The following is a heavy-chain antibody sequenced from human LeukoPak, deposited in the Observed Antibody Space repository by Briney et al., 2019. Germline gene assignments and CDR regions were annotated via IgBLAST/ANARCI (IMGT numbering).Heavy chain of an antibody. CDR2: VNPSGGRT. CDR3: ARGDSYGDWEAGY. Sequence: ASVPVSFKASGYTFTSYYMDWVRQAPGQGLEWMGVVNPSGGRTTYAQKFQGRFTMTRDTSTSTVDMEPSRLRSEDTAVYYGARGDSYGDWEAGYWGQAT. V-gene: IGHV1-46*01. CDR1: GYTFTSYY. D-gene: IGHD4-17*01. J-gene: IGHJ4*02.